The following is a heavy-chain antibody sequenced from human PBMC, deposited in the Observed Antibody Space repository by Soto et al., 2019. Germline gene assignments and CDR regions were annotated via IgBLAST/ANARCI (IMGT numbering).Heavy chain of an antibody. Sequence: QVQLQESGPGLVKPSETLSLTCTVSGGSISSYYWSWIRQPPGKGLEWIGYIYYSGSTNYNPSLKSRVPISVDTSKNLFSLKLSSVTAADTAVYYCAREGLTGTIGLYYYYGMDVWGQGTTVTVSS. V-gene: IGHV4-59*01. CDR2: IYYSGST. CDR1: GGSISSYY. D-gene: IGHD1-7*01. CDR3: AREGLTGTIGLYYYYGMDV. J-gene: IGHJ6*02.